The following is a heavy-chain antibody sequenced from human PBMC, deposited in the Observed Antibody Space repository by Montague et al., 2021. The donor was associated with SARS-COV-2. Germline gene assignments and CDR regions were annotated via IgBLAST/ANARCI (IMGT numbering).Heavy chain of an antibody. D-gene: IGHD3-10*01. J-gene: IGHJ6*02. CDR1: GLTFSSYG. Sequence: SLRLSCAASGLTFSSYGMHWVRQAPGKGLEWVAVIWYDGSNKYYADSVKGRFTISRDNSKNTLYLQMNSLRAEDTAVYYCARVLSYYGMDVWGQGTTVTVSS. CDR3: ARVLSYYGMDV. V-gene: IGHV3-33*01. CDR2: IWYDGSNK.